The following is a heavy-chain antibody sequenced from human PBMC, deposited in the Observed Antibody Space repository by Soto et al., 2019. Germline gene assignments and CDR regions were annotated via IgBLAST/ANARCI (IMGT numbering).Heavy chain of an antibody. V-gene: IGHV3-23*01. D-gene: IGHD3-10*01. CDR3: AKAYGSGSYYYYYYMDV. CDR2: ISGSGGST. J-gene: IGHJ6*03. CDR1: GFTFSSYA. Sequence: GGSLRLSCAASGFTFSSYAMSWVRQAPGKGLEWVSAISGSGGSTYYADSVKGRFTISRDNSKNTLYLQMNSLRAEDTAVYYCAKAYGSGSYYYYYYMDVWGKGTMVTVSS.